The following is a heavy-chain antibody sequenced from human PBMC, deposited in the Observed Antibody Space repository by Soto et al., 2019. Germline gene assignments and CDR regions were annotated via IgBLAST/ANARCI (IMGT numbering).Heavy chain of an antibody. CDR2: VKSKNDGGTT. CDR1: GFTFRNAW. D-gene: IGHD3-22*01. Sequence: GALGLSRGGSGFTFRNAWNHWGRPAPGKGLEWVGRVKSKNDGGTTDFAAPVKGRFAISRDDSKNMVYLEMNSLQTEDTAIYYCTTDSYITSIIVRFDYWGHGTLVTVSS. CDR3: TTDSYITSIIVRFDY. V-gene: IGHV3-15*07. J-gene: IGHJ4*01.